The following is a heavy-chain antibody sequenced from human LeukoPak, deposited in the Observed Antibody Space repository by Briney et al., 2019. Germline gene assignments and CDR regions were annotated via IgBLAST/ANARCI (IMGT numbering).Heavy chain of an antibody. D-gene: IGHD4-17*01. CDR1: GFTFSSYG. Sequence: GRSLRLSCAASGFTFSSYGMHWVRQAPGKGLEWVAVIWYDGSNKYYADSVKGRFTISRDNSKNTLYLQMNSLRAEDTAVYYCARSDYGDYLSFDYWGQGTLVTVSS. V-gene: IGHV3-33*01. CDR2: IWYDGSNK. J-gene: IGHJ4*02. CDR3: ARSDYGDYLSFDY.